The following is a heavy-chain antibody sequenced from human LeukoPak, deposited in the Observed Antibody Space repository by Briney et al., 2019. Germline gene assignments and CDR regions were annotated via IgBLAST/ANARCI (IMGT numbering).Heavy chain of an antibody. V-gene: IGHV1-69*05. Sequence: SVKVSXKASGGTFSSYAISWVRQAPGQGLEWMGGIIPIFGTANYAQKFQGRVTITTDESTSTAYMELSSLRSEDTAVYYCASLVDGDYFDYWGQGTLVTVSS. D-gene: IGHD2-15*01. CDR1: GGTFSSYA. CDR3: ASLVDGDYFDY. J-gene: IGHJ4*02. CDR2: IIPIFGTA.